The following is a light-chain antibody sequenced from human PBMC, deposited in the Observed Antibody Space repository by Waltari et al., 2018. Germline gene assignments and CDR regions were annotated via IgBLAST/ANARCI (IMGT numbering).Light chain of an antibody. CDR1: QTVTGSY. CDR3: QDSAT. CDR2: GAS. V-gene: IGKV3-20*01. J-gene: IGKJ1*01. Sequence: EIVLTQSPGTLSLSPGERATLSCRASQTVTGSYLAWYQQKPGQAPGLLIYGASIRATGIPDRFSGSGSGTDFTLTISRLEPEDFAVYYCQDSATFGQGTKVEIK.